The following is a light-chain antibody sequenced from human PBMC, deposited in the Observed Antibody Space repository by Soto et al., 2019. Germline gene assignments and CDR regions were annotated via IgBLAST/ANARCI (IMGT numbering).Light chain of an antibody. Sequence: QSVLTQPASVSGSTGQSITISCTGTRSDVGGYNYVSWYQQHPGRAPKLIIYEVTYRPSGVSNRFSVSKSGNTASLTISGLQAEDEADYYCTSYTSSTTLYVVFGGGTKVTVL. CDR1: RSDVGGYNY. J-gene: IGLJ2*01. CDR3: TSYTSSTTLYVV. V-gene: IGLV2-14*01. CDR2: EVT.